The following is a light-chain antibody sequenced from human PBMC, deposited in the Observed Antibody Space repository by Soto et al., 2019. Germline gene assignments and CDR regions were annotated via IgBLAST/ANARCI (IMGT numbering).Light chain of an antibody. CDR2: GAS. CDR3: QHYVSPPIT. J-gene: IGKJ5*01. V-gene: IGKV3-20*01. CDR1: QSVTSNY. Sequence: EIVLTQSPGTLSLSPGERATLSCRASQSVTSNYLAWYQQKPGQAPRLLVCGASSRATGISDRFSGSGSGTDFTLTISRLEPEDFAVYYCQHYVSPPITFGQGTRLEI.